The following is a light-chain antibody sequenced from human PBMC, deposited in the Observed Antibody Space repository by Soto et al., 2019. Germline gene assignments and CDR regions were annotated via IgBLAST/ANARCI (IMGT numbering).Light chain of an antibody. J-gene: IGLJ7*01. CDR2: LNSDGSH. Sequence: QPVLTQSPSASASLGASVKLTCTLSSGHNSYAIAWHQQQPEKGPRYLMKLNSDGSHNKGDGIPDRFSGSSSGAERYLTISSLQSEDEADYYCQTWGTGVVFGGGTQLTVL. V-gene: IGLV4-69*01. CDR1: SGHNSYA. CDR3: QTWGTGVV.